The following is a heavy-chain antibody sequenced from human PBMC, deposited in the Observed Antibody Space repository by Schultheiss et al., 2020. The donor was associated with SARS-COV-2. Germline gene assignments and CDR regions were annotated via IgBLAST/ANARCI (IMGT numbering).Heavy chain of an antibody. CDR1: GFTFSSYG. V-gene: IGHV3-33*06. CDR3: AKGGSSSVGYYSDGMDV. CDR2: IWYDGSNK. J-gene: IGHJ6*02. Sequence: GGSLRLSCAASGFTFSSYGMHWVRQAPGKGLEWVAVIWYDGSNKYYADSVKGRFTISRDNSKNTLYVQMNRLRAEYTAVYYCAKGGSSSVGYYSDGMDVWGQGTTVTVSS. D-gene: IGHD3-22*01.